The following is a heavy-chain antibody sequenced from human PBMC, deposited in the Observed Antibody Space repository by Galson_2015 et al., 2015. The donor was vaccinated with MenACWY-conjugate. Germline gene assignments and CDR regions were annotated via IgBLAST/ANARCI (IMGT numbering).Heavy chain of an antibody. CDR2: IKQDASEK. D-gene: IGHD4-17*01. V-gene: IGHV3-7*03. Sequence: CAASGFSFRGSWLSWVRQAPGKGLEWVANIKQDASEKYYVDSVKGRFAISRDNAKTSLYLQMNSLGAEDTAVYYCARGPRYGAFDIWGQGTMVTVSS. J-gene: IGHJ3*02. CDR3: ARGPRYGAFDI. CDR1: GFSFRGSW.